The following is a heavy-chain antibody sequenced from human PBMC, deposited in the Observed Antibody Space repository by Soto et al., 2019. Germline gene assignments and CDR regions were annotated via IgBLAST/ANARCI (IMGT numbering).Heavy chain of an antibody. CDR3: ARDGPMDRAFDI. CDR1: GYTFTSYA. Sequence: GASVKVSCKASGYTFTSYAMHWVRQAPGQRLEWMGWINAGNGNTNYAQKLQGRVTMTTDTSTSTAYMELRSLRSDDTAVYYCARDGPMDRAFDIRGQGTMVTVSS. D-gene: IGHD3-10*01. CDR2: INAGNGNT. J-gene: IGHJ3*02. V-gene: IGHV1-3*01.